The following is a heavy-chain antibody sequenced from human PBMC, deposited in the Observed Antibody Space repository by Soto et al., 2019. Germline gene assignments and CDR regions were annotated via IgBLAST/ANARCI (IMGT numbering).Heavy chain of an antibody. J-gene: IGHJ6*02. D-gene: IGHD3-10*01. CDR1: GFQFSNFA. CDR3: AKDRGTKYYFYGMDV. Sequence: EVQLLESGGGLVQPGGSLRLSCAASGFQFSNFAISWVRQAPGKGLEWVSALSGSGLSTHYADSVKGRFTISRDNSKNTLYLQMNSLRAEDTALYYCAKDRGTKYYFYGMDVWGQGTTVAVSS. CDR2: LSGSGLST. V-gene: IGHV3-23*01.